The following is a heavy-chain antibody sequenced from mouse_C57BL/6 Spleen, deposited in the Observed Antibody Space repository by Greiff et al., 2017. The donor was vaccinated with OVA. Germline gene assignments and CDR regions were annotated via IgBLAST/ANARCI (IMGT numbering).Heavy chain of an antibody. Sequence: EVQLQQSGAELVRPGASVKLSCTASGFNIKDDYMHWVKQRPEQGLEWIGWIDPENGDTEYASKFQGRATITADTSSNKAYLQLSSLTSEDTAVYYCTKGNPAWFAYWGQGTLVTVSA. CDR2: IDPENGDT. CDR3: TKGNPAWFAY. D-gene: IGHD2-1*01. CDR1: GFNIKDDY. V-gene: IGHV14-4*01. J-gene: IGHJ3*01.